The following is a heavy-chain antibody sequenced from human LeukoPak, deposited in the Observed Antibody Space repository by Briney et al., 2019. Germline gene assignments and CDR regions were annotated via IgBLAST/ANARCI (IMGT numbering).Heavy chain of an antibody. D-gene: IGHD3-9*01. Sequence: VASVKVSCKASGYTFTSYDINWVRQATGQGLECMGWMNPNSGNTGYAQKFQGRVTMTRNTFISTAYMELSSLRSEDTAVYYCARGWLGARRNCFAPWGQGTLVTVSS. CDR3: ARGWLGARRNCFAP. V-gene: IGHV1-8*01. CDR1: GYTFTSYD. CDR2: MNPNSGNT. J-gene: IGHJ5*02.